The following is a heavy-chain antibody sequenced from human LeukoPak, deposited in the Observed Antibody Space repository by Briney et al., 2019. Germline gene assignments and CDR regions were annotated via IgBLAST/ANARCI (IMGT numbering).Heavy chain of an antibody. CDR2: IIPIFGIA. CDR1: GGTFSSYA. V-gene: IGHV1-69*04. D-gene: IGHD3-3*01. J-gene: IGHJ4*02. Sequence: CAVNVSCKACGGTFSSYAIGWVRPAPCRGLDWVGRIIPIFGIANYAQKFQGRVTITADKTTSTAYMELSSLRSEDTAVYYCARESEGISPNFGYWGQGALVTVSS. CDR3: ARESEGISPNFGY.